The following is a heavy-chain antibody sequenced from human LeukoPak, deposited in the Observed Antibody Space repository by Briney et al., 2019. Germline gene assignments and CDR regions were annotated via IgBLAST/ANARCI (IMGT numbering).Heavy chain of an antibody. D-gene: IGHD3-22*01. Sequence: SVKVSCKASGGTFSSYAISWVRQAPGQGLEWMGGIIPIFGTANYAQKFQGRVTITADESTSTAYMELSSLRSEDTAVYYCARDYVVGRYYDGGLRMDVWGKGTTVTVSS. V-gene: IGHV1-69*13. CDR2: IIPIFGTA. J-gene: IGHJ6*04. CDR1: GGTFSSYA. CDR3: ARDYVVGRYYDGGLRMDV.